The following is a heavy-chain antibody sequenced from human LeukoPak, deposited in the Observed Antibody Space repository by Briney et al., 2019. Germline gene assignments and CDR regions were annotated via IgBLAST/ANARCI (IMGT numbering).Heavy chain of an antibody. CDR3: ATTAATYYFDY. V-gene: IGHV3-53*01. D-gene: IGHD6-13*01. CDR2: IYTGGHT. Sequence: GGSLRLSCAASGFTVSSNYMSWVREAPGKGLEWVSLIYTGGHTYYADSVKGRFTISRDNSKNTLYLQMNSLRAEDTAFYYCATTAATYYFDYWGQGTLVTVSS. J-gene: IGHJ4*02. CDR1: GFTVSSNY.